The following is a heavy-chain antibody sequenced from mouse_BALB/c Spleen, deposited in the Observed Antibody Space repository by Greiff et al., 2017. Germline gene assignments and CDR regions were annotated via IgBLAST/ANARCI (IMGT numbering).Heavy chain of an antibody. CDR2: INPYNGDT. D-gene: IGHD1-1*01. CDR1: GYSFTGYF. CDR3: GRSGTTVVARDWYFDV. V-gene: IGHV1-37*01. J-gene: IGHJ1*01. Sequence: EVKLMESGPELVKPGASVKISCKASGYSFTGYFMNWVKQSHGKSLEWIGRINPYNGDTFYNQKFKGKATLTVDKSSSTAHMELLSLTSEDSAVYYCGRSGTTVVARDWYFDVWGAGTTVTVSS.